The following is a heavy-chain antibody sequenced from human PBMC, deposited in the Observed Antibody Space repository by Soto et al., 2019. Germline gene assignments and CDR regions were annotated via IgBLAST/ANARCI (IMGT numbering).Heavy chain of an antibody. Sequence: GGSLRLSCAASGFTFSSYSMNWVRQAPGKGLEWVSSISSSSSYIYYADSVKGRFTISRDNAKNSLYLQMNSLRAGDTAVYYCARDLGIAAATLDYWGQGTLVTVSS. J-gene: IGHJ4*02. CDR3: ARDLGIAAATLDY. D-gene: IGHD6-13*01. CDR1: GFTFSSYS. V-gene: IGHV3-21*01. CDR2: ISSSSSYI.